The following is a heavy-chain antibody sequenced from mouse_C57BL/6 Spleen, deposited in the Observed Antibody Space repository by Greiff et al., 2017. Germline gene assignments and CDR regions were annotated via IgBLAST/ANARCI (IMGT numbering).Heavy chain of an antibody. Sequence: VQLQQPGAELVKPGASVKLSCKASGYTFTSYWMHWVKQRPGQGLEWIGMIHPNSGSTNYNEKFKSKATLTVDKSSSTAYMQLSSLTSEDSAVYYWAREGRVYGSSRSYWYFDVWGTGTTVTVSS. D-gene: IGHD1-1*01. CDR3: AREGRVYGSSRSYWYFDV. CDR1: GYTFTSYW. J-gene: IGHJ1*03. V-gene: IGHV1-64*01. CDR2: IHPNSGST.